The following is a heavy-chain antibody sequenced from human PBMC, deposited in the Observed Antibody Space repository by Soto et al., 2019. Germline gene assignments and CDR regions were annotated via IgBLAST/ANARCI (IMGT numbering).Heavy chain of an antibody. CDR1: GFTFSSYA. CDR3: ARDWYYYYYGMDV. Sequence: GGSLRLSCAASGFTFSSYAMHWVRQAPGKGLEWVAVISYDGSNKYYADSVKGRFTISRDNSKNTLYLQMNSLRAEDTAVYYCARDWYYYYYGMDVWGQGTTVTVSS. CDR2: ISYDGSNK. V-gene: IGHV3-30-3*01. D-gene: IGHD1-20*01. J-gene: IGHJ6*02.